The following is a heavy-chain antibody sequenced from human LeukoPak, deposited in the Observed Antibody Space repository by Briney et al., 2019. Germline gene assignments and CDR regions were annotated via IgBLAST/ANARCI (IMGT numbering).Heavy chain of an antibody. Sequence: PGGSLRLSCAASGFTLSSYWMTWVRQAPGKGLEWVANIKLDVSETYYVDSVRGRFTISRDNTKNSLYLQMDSLRAEDTAVYYCARKGNAFDFWGQGTMVTVSS. CDR2: IKLDVSET. J-gene: IGHJ3*01. D-gene: IGHD3-10*01. V-gene: IGHV3-7*01. CDR1: GFTLSSYW. CDR3: ARKGNAFDF.